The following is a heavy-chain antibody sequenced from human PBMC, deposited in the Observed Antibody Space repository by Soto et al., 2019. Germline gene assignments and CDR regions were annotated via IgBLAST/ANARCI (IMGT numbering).Heavy chain of an antibody. CDR1: GGSISSSSYY. V-gene: IGHV4-39*01. CDR3: ARPNEDSSSWGY. CDR2: IYYSGST. J-gene: IGHJ4*02. D-gene: IGHD6-13*01. Sequence: PSETLSLTCTVSGGSISSSSYYWGWIRQPQGKGLEWIGSIYYSGSTYYNPSLKSRVTISVDTSKNQFSLKLSSVTAADTAVYYCARPNEDSSSWGYWGQGTLVTVSS.